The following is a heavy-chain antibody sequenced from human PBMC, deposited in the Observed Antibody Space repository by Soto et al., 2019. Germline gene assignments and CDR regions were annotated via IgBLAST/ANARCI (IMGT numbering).Heavy chain of an antibody. J-gene: IGHJ4*02. V-gene: IGHV3-23*01. CDR3: ASRSSGWYLDY. CDR2: ISGSGGST. Sequence: EVQLLESGGGLVQPGGSLRLSCAASGFTFSSYAMNWVRQAPGKGLEWVSVISGSGGSTYYADSVKGRFTISRDNSKNTLYLQMNSLRGEDTAVYYCASRSSGWYLDYWDQGTLVTVSS. D-gene: IGHD6-19*01. CDR1: GFTFSSYA.